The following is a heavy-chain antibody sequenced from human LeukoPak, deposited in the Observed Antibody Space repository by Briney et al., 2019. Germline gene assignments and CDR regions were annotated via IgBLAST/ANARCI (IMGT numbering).Heavy chain of an antibody. CDR3: ARPRLWFGELSDAFDI. Sequence: SVKVSCKASGGTFSSYAISWVRQAPGQGLEWMGGIIPIFGTANYAQKFQGRVTITADESTSTAYMELSSLRSEDTVVYYCARPRLWFGELSDAFDIWGQGTMVTVSS. V-gene: IGHV1-69*13. CDR2: IIPIFGTA. CDR1: GGTFSSYA. D-gene: IGHD3-10*01. J-gene: IGHJ3*02.